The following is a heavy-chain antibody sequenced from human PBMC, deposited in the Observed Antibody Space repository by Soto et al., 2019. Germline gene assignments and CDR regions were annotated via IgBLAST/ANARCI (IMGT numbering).Heavy chain of an antibody. CDR1: GFTFSSYA. D-gene: IGHD2-15*01. J-gene: IGHJ4*02. CDR3: ARGTQQSYCSGGSCSDFDF. Sequence: GGSLRLSCAASGFTFSSYAMHWVRQAPGKGLEWVAVISYDGSNKYYADSVKGRFTISRDNSKNTLYLRMNSLRAEDTAVYYCARGTQQSYCSGGSCSDFDFWGQGTLVTVSS. CDR2: ISYDGSNK. V-gene: IGHV3-30-3*01.